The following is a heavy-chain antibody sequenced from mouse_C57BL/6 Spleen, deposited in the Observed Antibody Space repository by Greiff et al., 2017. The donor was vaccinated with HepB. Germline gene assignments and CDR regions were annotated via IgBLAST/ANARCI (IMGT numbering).Heavy chain of an antibody. CDR3: ASHGGNYYYAMDY. V-gene: IGHV1-72*01. Sequence: QVQLQQPGAELVKPGASVKLSCKASGYTFTSYWMHWVKQRPGRGLEWIGRIDPYSGGTKYNEKFKSKATLTVDKPSSTAYMQLSSLTSEDSAVYYCASHGGNYYYAMDYWGQGTSVSVSS. CDR1: GYTFTSYW. D-gene: IGHD2-1*01. CDR2: IDPYSGGT. J-gene: IGHJ4*01.